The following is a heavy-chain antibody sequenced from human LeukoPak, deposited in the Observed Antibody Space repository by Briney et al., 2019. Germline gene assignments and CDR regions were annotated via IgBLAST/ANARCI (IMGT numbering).Heavy chain of an antibody. V-gene: IGHV3-30*18. D-gene: IGHD1-1*01. Sequence: GGSLTLFNPGSAWTLVRKGCRWGRQPQGKELEGVAVISYEVNTKYDGDSVKVRLTISRDNSKMTLFLQMDSLRAEDTAVYYCGKAPQDRPNWFFIDCWGQGTLVTVSS. J-gene: IGHJ4*02. CDR1: AWTLVRKG. CDR2: ISYEVNTK. CDR3: GKAPQDRPNWFFIDC.